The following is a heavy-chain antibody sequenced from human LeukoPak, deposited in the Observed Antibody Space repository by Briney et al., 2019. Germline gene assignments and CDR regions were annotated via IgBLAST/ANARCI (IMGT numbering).Heavy chain of an antibody. CDR1: GGSISSSSYY. CDR3: ARPHGYGSGWSYYYYGMDV. D-gene: IGHD6-19*01. J-gene: IGHJ6*02. V-gene: IGHV4-39*07. Sequence: SETLSLTCTVSGGSISSSSYYWGWIRQPPGKGLEWIGSIYHSGSTYYNPSLKSRVTISVDTSKNQFSLKLSSVTAADTAVYYCARPHGYGSGWSYYYYGMDVWGQGTTVTVSS. CDR2: IYHSGST.